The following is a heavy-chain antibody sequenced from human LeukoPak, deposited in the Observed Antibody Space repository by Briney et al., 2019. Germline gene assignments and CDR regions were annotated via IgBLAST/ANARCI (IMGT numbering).Heavy chain of an antibody. CDR2: IDHTGTT. V-gene: IGHV4-59*01. J-gene: IGHJ6*03. CDR1: DDSITIYY. D-gene: IGHD5-12*01. CDR3: ARGPPTNYYYYYMDV. Sequence: SETLSLTCSVSDDSITIYYWTWIRQPPGKGLEWIGYIDHTGTTNYNPSLNSRVTISRDTSKNHFSLQLSSVTAADTAVYYCARGPPTNYYYYYMDVWGKGTTVTVSS.